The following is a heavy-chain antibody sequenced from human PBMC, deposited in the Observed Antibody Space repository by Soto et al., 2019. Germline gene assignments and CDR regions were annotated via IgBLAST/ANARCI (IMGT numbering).Heavy chain of an antibody. V-gene: IGHV3-23*01. D-gene: IGHD5-12*01. J-gene: IGHJ4*02. CDR1: VFTFSGYA. CDR3: AKERDGYNL. Sequence: GGSLSLSCAASVFTFSGYAISWVRQAPGKGLEWVSAISGSGGSTYYADSVKGRFTISRDNSKNTLYLQMNSLRAEDTAVYYCAKERDGYNLWGQGTMVTVSS. CDR2: ISGSGGST.